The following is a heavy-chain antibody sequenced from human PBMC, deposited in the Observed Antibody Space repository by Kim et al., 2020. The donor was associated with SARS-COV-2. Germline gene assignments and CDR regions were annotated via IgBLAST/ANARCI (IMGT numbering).Heavy chain of an antibody. CDR2: INHSGST. J-gene: IGHJ5*02. D-gene: IGHD1-26*01. CDR1: GGSFSGYY. CDR3: SASLPAGTSNWYYP. V-gene: IGHV4-34*01. Sequence: SETLSLTCAVYGGSFSGYYWSWIRQPPGKGLEWIWEINHSGSTNYNPSSKSRVTISVNTSNNHSSLMLIPVPAADTAVYYYSASLPAGTSNWYYP.